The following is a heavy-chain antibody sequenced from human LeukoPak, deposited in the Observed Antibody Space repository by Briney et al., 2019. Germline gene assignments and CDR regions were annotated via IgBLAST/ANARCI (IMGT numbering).Heavy chain of an antibody. CDR1: GFTFSSYA. Sequence: GGSLRLSCAASGFTFSSYAMHWVRQAPGKGLEWVAVISYDGSNKYYADSVKGRFTISRDNSKNTLYLQMNSLRAEDTAVYYCARDRIWFGESGPTPEAFDIWGQGTMVTVSS. CDR2: ISYDGSNK. V-gene: IGHV3-30*04. J-gene: IGHJ3*02. D-gene: IGHD3-10*01. CDR3: ARDRIWFGESGPTPEAFDI.